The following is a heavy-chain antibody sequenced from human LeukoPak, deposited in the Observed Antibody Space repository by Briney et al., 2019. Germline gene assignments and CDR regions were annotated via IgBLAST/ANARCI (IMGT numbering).Heavy chain of an antibody. V-gene: IGHV4-34*01. J-gene: IGHJ6*03. CDR3: ARRWNYGRNYYIDV. CDR1: GGSFNIYY. D-gene: IGHD1-7*01. CDR2: MNDGGTI. Sequence: PSETLSVTSAVYGGSFNIYYWSWIRQSPEKGLEWIGEMNDGGTINYNPSLLSRVTISLDRSNNQFSLKLTSVTTAGTAVYYCARRWNYGRNYYIDVWGNGATVSVSS.